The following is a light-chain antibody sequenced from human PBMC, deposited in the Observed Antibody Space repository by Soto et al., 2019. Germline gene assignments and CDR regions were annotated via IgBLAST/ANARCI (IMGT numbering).Light chain of an antibody. CDR1: SSNIGAGYD. CDR2: GNT. V-gene: IGLV1-40*01. Sequence: QSVLTQPPSVSAAPGQRVTISCSGSSSNIGAGYDVHWYQQLPGTAPKLLIFGNTKRPSGVPDRFSGSKSGSSASLAITGLQAEDEADYYCQSTSLSDFHVFGTGTKVTVL. CDR3: QSTSLSDFHV. J-gene: IGLJ1*01.